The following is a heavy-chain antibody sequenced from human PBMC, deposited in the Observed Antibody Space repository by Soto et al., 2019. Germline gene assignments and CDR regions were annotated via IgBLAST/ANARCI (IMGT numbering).Heavy chain of an antibody. CDR3: ARVSGSYYYGMDV. CDR1: GGSISSSNW. Sequence: SETLCLTCAVSGGSISSSNWWSWVRQPPGKGLEWIGEIYHSGSTNYNPSLKSRVTISVDKSKNQFSLKLSSVTAADTAVYYCARVSGSYYYGMDVWGQGITVTVSS. J-gene: IGHJ6*02. CDR2: IYHSGST. V-gene: IGHV4-4*02. D-gene: IGHD1-26*01.